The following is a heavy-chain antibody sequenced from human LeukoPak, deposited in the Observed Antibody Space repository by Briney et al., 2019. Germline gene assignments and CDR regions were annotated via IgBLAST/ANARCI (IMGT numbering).Heavy chain of an antibody. D-gene: IGHD3-16*01. CDR2: ISAYNDNT. J-gene: IGHJ6*03. Sequence: ASVKVSCKASGYTFTSYGISWVRQAPGQGLEWMGWISAYNDNTNYAQKLQGRVTMTTDTSTSTAYMELRSLTSDDTAVYYCARVGDFRYYYYYYMDVWGKGTTVTVSS. V-gene: IGHV1-18*01. CDR1: GYTFTSYG. CDR3: ARVGDFRYYYYYYMDV.